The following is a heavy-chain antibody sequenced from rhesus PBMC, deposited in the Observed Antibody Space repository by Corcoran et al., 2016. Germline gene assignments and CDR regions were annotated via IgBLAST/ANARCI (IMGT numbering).Heavy chain of an antibody. CDR2: IYWNDSK. CDR3: ARALRGYSGYSSGTFGY. CDR1: GFSISTSGTG. J-gene: IGHJ4*01. D-gene: IGHD5-30*01. V-gene: IGHV2-95*01. Sequence: QVTLKESGPALVKPTQTLTLTCTFSGFSISTSGTGVGWSRQPPGKALEWLGSIYWNDSKYDSTSLESRLTITKDTAKNQVVLTMTNMDPVDTATYYCARALRGYSGYSSGTFGYWGQGVLVTVSS.